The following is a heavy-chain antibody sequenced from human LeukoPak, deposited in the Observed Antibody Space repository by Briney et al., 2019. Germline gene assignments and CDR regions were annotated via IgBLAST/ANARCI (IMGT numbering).Heavy chain of an antibody. V-gene: IGHV1-46*03. J-gene: IGHJ5*02. Sequence: ASVKVSCKASGYTFTSYYMHWVRQAPGQGLEWMGIINPSGGSTSYAQKFQGRVTMTRDTSTSTVYMELSSLRSEDTAMYYCARDGRVHYDFWSGYYRDEVWFDPWGQGTLVTVSS. D-gene: IGHD3-3*01. CDR2: INPSGGST. CDR1: GYTFTSYY. CDR3: ARDGRVHYDFWSGYYRDEVWFDP.